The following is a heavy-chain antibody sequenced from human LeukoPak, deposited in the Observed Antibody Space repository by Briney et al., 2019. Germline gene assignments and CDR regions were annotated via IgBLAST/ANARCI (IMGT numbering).Heavy chain of an antibody. D-gene: IGHD3-3*01. Sequence: SETLSLTCTVSGGSISSSSYYWGWIRQPPGKGLEWIGSIYYSGSTYYNPSLKSRVTISVDTSKNQFSLRLSSVTAADTAVYYCAREGYDFWSGNVNWFDPWGQGTLVTVSS. CDR1: GGSISSSSYY. CDR2: IYYSGST. CDR3: AREGYDFWSGNVNWFDP. J-gene: IGHJ5*02. V-gene: IGHV4-39*07.